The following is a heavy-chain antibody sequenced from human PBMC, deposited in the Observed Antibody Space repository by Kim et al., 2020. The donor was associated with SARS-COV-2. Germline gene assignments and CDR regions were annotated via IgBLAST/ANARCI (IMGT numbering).Heavy chain of an antibody. CDR1: GFTFSSYA. J-gene: IGHJ5*02. D-gene: IGHD3-10*01. Sequence: GGSLRLSCAASGFTFSSYAMSWVRQAPGKGLEWVSAISGSGGSTYYADSVKGRFTISRDNSKNTLYLQMNSLRAEDTAVYYCAKEKMQFGELLSSSTLFDPWGQGTLVTVSS. CDR3: AKEKMQFGELLSSSTLFDP. CDR2: ISGSGGST. V-gene: IGHV3-23*01.